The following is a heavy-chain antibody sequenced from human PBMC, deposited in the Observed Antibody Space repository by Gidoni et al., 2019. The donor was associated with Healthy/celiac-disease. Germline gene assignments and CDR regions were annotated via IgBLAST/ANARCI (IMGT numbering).Heavy chain of an antibody. J-gene: IGHJ6*02. CDR2: ISYDGSNK. CDR1: GFTFSSYA. CDR3: ARDRVAVGHYYYYGMDV. Sequence: QVQLVESGGGVVQPGRSLRLSCAASGFTFSSYAMHWVRQAPGKGLDWVAVISYDGSNKYYADSVKGRFTISRDNSKNTLYLQMNSLRAEDTAVYYCARDRVAVGHYYYYGMDVWGQGTTVTVSS. D-gene: IGHD6-19*01. V-gene: IGHV3-30*04.